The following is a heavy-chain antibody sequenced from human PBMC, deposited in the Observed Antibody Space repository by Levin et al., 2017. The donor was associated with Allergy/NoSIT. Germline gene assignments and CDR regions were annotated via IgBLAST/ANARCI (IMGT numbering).Heavy chain of an antibody. CDR3: AREPPLTGGMDV. CDR2: INPNSGGT. V-gene: IGHV1-2*02. Sequence: PLASVKVSCKASGYTFIDYYIYWVRQAPGQGLEWMGWINPNSGGTSYAQKFQGRVTVTRDTSINTAYMDLTTLTSDDTAVYYCAREPPLTGGMDVWGQGTSVTVSS. J-gene: IGHJ6*02. CDR1: GYTFIDYY. D-gene: IGHD3-9*01.